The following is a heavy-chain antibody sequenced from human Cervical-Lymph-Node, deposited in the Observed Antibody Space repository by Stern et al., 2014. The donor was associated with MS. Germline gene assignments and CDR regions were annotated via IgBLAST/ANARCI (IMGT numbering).Heavy chain of an antibody. D-gene: IGHD2-21*02. CDR2: ISYDGNKK. CDR3: ATPSSDYSYYYAMDV. CDR1: GFTFSSYA. V-gene: IGHV3-30*03. Sequence: DQLVESGGGVVRPGRSLRLSCATSGFTFSSYAMHWVRPAPGKGLEWVALISYDGNKKYYADSVKGRLTGTRDNSKNTLYLQLNSLRAEDTAVYYCATPSSDYSYYYAMDVWGQGTTVTVSS. J-gene: IGHJ6*02.